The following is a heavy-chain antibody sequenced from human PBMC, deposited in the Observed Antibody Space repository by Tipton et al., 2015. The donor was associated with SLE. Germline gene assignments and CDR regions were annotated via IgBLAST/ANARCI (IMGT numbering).Heavy chain of an antibody. D-gene: IGHD3-10*01. Sequence: TLSPTCTVSGVSMSSYYWTWIRQPPGKGLEWIDYVYYSGKTNYNPSLKGRLTISLDTSKNQFSLKLTSVTAADTAIYYCARAATRPFINFDSWGQGLLVTVSS. CDR2: VYYSGKT. J-gene: IGHJ4*02. CDR1: GVSMSSYY. CDR3: ARAATRPFINFDS. V-gene: IGHV4-59*01.